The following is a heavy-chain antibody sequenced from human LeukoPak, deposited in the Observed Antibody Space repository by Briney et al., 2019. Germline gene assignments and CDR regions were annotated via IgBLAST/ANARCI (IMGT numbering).Heavy chain of an antibody. CDR2: INTNTGNP. J-gene: IGHJ4*02. D-gene: IGHD2-15*01. Sequence: ASVKVSCKASGYTFTSYAMNWVRRAPGQGLEWMGWINTNTGNPTYAQGFTGRFVFSLDTSVSTAYLQISSLKAEDTAVYYCARPYCSGGSCHNFDYWGQGTLVTVSS. CDR3: ARPYCSGGSCHNFDY. V-gene: IGHV7-4-1*02. CDR1: GYTFTSYA.